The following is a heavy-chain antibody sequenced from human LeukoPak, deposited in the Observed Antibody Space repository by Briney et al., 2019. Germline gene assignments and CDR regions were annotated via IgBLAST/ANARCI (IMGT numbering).Heavy chain of an antibody. CDR3: ARVYGSGSHYPYRMDV. V-gene: IGHV3-7*04. CDR1: GFTVSSNY. Sequence: GGSLRLSCAASGFTVSSNYMSWVRQAPGKGLEWVANIKQDGSEKYYMDSVKGRFTISRDNAKNSLYLQMNSLRAEDTAVYYCARVYGSGSHYPYRMDVWGQGTTVTVSS. J-gene: IGHJ6*02. D-gene: IGHD3-10*01. CDR2: IKQDGSEK.